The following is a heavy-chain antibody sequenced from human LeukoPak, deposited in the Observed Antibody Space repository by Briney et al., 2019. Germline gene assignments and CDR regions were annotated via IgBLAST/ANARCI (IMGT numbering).Heavy chain of an antibody. CDR1: GGTFRSYA. J-gene: IGHJ4*02. CDR2: IIPIFGTA. CDR3: ARDPTYCGGDCSTWEGY. V-gene: IGHV1-69*05. D-gene: IGHD2-21*02. Sequence: SVKVSCRASGGTFRSYAISWVRQAPGQGLEWMGGIIPIFGTANYAQKFQGRVTITTDESTSTAYMELSSLRSEDTAVYYCARDPTYCGGDCSTWEGYWGQGTLVTVSS.